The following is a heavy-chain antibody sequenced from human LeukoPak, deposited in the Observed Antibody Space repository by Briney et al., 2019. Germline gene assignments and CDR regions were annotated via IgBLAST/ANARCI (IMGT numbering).Heavy chain of an antibody. CDR1: GFTLSNYG. D-gene: IGHD5-12*01. Sequence: PGGSLRLSCAASGFTLSNYGMPWVRQAPGKGLEWVAFIRYDGSNKYYADSVKGRFTISRDNSKNTLYLQMNSLRAEDTAVYYCARDRGGYEGFDYWGQGTLVTVSS. CDR2: IRYDGSNK. V-gene: IGHV3-30*02. J-gene: IGHJ4*02. CDR3: ARDRGGYEGFDY.